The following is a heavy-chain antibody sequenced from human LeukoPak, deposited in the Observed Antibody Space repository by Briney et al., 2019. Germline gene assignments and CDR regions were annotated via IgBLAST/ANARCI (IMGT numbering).Heavy chain of an antibody. Sequence: ASVKVSCKASGYTLTGYYMHWVRQAPGQGLEWMGWINPNSGGTNYAQKFQGRVTMTRDTSISTAYMELSRLRSDDTAVYYCARENCSGGSCSVALDIWGQGTMVTVSS. J-gene: IGHJ3*02. CDR1: GYTLTGYY. CDR2: INPNSGGT. V-gene: IGHV1-2*02. CDR3: ARENCSGGSCSVALDI. D-gene: IGHD2-15*01.